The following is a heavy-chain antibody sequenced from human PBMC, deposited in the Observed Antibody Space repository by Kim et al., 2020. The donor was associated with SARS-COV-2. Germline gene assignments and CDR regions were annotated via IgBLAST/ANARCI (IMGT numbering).Heavy chain of an antibody. CDR3: ATDPAAQPSGEFFYAY. J-gene: IGHJ4*02. V-gene: IGHV3-15*01. CDR1: GFTFTKAW. CDR2: SRSKTDGGTA. Sequence: GGSLRLSCAASGFTFTKAWMNWVRQAPGKGLEWVGRSRSKTDGGTADYAALVKGRFTISRDDAKNTLYLQMNSLQPEDTAVYYCATDPAAQPSGEFFYAYWGQGTLVTVSS. D-gene: IGHD3-10*01.